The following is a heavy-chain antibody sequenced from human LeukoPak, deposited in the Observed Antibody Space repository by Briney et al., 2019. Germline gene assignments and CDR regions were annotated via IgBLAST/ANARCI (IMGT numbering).Heavy chain of an antibody. D-gene: IGHD6-13*01. V-gene: IGHV4-4*02. CDR2: IYHSGST. J-gene: IGHJ5*02. CDR3: ARAEGSSWYIPNWFDP. CDR1: GGSISSSNW. Sequence: SETLSLTCAVSGGSISSSNWWSWVRQPPGKGLEWIGEIYHSGSTNYNPSLKSRVTISVDTSKNQFSLKLSSVTAADTAVYYCARAEGSSWYIPNWFDPWGQGTLVTVSS.